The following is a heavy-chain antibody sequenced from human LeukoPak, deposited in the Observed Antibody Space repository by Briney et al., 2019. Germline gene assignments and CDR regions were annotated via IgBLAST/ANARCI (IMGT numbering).Heavy chain of an antibody. V-gene: IGHV1-8*01. CDR2: MNPNSGNT. D-gene: IGHD3-9*01. CDR3: ARAGGLRYFDWLSTNWFDP. CDR1: RYTFTSYD. Sequence: ASVKVSCKASRYTFTSYDINWVRQATGQGLEWMGWMNPNSGNTGYAQKFQGRVTMTRNTSISTAYMELSSLRSEDTAVYYCARAGGLRYFDWLSTNWFDPWGQGTLVTVSS. J-gene: IGHJ5*02.